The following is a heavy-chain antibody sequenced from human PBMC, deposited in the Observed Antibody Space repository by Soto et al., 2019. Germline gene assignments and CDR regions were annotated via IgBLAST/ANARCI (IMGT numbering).Heavy chain of an antibody. CDR1: GGTFSSYA. CDR3: ARKNYGYSYGNSQYYFDY. CDR2: IIPIFGTA. Sequence: QVQLVQSGAEVKKPGSSVKVSCKASGGTFSSYAISWVRQAPGQGLEWMGGIIPIFGTANYAQKFQGRVTITADESTSTAYMELSSLRSEYTAVYYSARKNYGYSYGNSQYYFDYWGQGTLVTVSS. V-gene: IGHV1-69*01. D-gene: IGHD5-18*01. J-gene: IGHJ4*02.